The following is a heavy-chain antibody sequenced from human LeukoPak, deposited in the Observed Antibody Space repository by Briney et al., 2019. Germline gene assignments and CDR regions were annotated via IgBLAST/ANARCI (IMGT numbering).Heavy chain of an antibody. J-gene: IGHJ4*02. CDR3: ARGYYDFWSGYYWRQGRMFDY. V-gene: IGHV1-8*01. Sequence: ASVKVSCKASVYTFTSYDIRWVRQATGQGLEWMGWMNPNSGNTGYAQKFQGRVTMTRNTSISAAYMELSSLRSEDTAVYYCARGYYDFWSGYYWRQGRMFDYWGQGNLVTVSS. CDR2: MNPNSGNT. D-gene: IGHD3-3*01. CDR1: VYTFTSYD.